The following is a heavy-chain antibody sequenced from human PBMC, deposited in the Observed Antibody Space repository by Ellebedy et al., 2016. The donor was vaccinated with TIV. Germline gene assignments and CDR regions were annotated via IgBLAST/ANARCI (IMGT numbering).Heavy chain of an antibody. D-gene: IGHD5-18*01. CDR3: ARDLLGFVGDTYGRSSLGMDV. J-gene: IGHJ6*02. V-gene: IGHV1-3*01. CDR2: INAGNGNT. CDR1: GYTFTRYA. Sequence: AASVKVSCKASGYTFTRYAIHWVRQAPGQRLEWMGWINAGNGNTKYSQKFQGRVTITRDTSASTAYVELSSLRSEDTAVYYCARDLLGFVGDTYGRSSLGMDVWGQGTTVTVSS.